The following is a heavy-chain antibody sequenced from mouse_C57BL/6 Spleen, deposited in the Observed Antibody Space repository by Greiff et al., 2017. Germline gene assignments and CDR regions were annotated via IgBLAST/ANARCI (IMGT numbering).Heavy chain of an antibody. D-gene: IGHD1-1*01. CDR1: GYAFSSYW. J-gene: IGHJ1*03. CDR3: ARCLDYDYGSSSLYFDG. Sequence: QVQLQQSGAELVKPGASVKISCKASGYAFSSYWMNWVQQRPGKGLEWIGQIYPGDGDTNYNGKFKGKATLTADKSSSTAYMQLSSLTSEDSAVYDSARCLDYDYGSSSLYFDGWGTRTTVTVSS. V-gene: IGHV1-80*01. CDR2: IYPGDGDT.